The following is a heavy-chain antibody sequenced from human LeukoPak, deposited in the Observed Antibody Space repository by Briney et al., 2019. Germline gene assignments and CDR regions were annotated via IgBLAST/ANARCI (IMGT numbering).Heavy chain of an antibody. D-gene: IGHD3-9*01. J-gene: IGHJ4*02. Sequence: AASVKVSCKASGGTFSSYVISWVRQAPGQGLEWMGRIIPIFGIANYAQKFQGRVTITADKSTSTAYMELSSLRSEDTAVYYCARDLRRSYDILTGYYEGSDYWGQGTLVTVSS. CDR1: GGTFSSYV. CDR2: IIPIFGIA. V-gene: IGHV1-69*04. CDR3: ARDLRRSYDILTGYYEGSDY.